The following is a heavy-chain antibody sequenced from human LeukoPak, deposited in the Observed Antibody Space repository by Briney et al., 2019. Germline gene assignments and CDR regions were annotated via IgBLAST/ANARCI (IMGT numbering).Heavy chain of an antibody. CDR1: GGSFSGYY. D-gene: IGHD6-13*01. Sequence: ASETLSLTCAVYGGSFSGYYWSWIRQPPGKGLEWIGEINHSGSTIYNPSLKSRVTISVDTSEKQFSLKLRSVTAADTAVYYCARGAEMYSSTWYYDDWGQGTLVTVSS. V-gene: IGHV4-34*01. CDR2: INHSGST. CDR3: ARGAEMYSSTWYYDD. J-gene: IGHJ4*02.